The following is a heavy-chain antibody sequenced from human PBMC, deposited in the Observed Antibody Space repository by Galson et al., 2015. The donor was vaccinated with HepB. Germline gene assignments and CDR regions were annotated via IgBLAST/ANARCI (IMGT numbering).Heavy chain of an antibody. Sequence: SVKVSCKASGYTFTRYYMHWVRQAPGQGLEWMGIINPSGGSTSYAQKFQGRVTMTRDTSTSTVYMELSSLRSEDTAVYYCARQWLALRYFDLWGRGTLVTVSS. CDR3: ARQWLALRYFDL. V-gene: IGHV1-46*01. CDR1: GYTFTRYY. D-gene: IGHD6-19*01. J-gene: IGHJ2*01. CDR2: INPSGGST.